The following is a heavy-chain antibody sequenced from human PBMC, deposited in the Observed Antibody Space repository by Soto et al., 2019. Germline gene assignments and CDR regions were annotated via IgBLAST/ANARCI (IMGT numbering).Heavy chain of an antibody. CDR3: ARGDRGAFDI. D-gene: IGHD5-12*01. J-gene: IGHJ3*02. V-gene: IGHV3-74*01. Sequence: EVQLVESGGGLVQPGESLRLSCAASGFTFSYYWMHWVRQAPGTGLVWVSRIHSDGSSTTYADSVKGRFTISRDNARNTVYLQMNSLRVEDTAVYYRARGDRGAFDIWGQGKVVTVSS. CDR1: GFTFSYYW. CDR2: IHSDGSST.